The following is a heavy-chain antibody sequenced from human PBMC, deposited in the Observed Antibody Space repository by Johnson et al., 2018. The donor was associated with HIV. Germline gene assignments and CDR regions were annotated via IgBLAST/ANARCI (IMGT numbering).Heavy chain of an antibody. CDR1: GFTFSSYA. V-gene: IGHV3-13*01. Sequence: VQLVESGGNLVQPGGSLRLSCAAPGFTFSSYAMHWVRQATGKGLEWVSAIGTAGDTYYPGSVKGRFTISRDNSKNTLYLQMNSLRAEDTAVYYCAKLRWAWGAAFDVWGQGTMVTVSS. CDR3: AKLRWAWGAAFDV. J-gene: IGHJ3*01. D-gene: IGHD4-23*01. CDR2: IGTAGDT.